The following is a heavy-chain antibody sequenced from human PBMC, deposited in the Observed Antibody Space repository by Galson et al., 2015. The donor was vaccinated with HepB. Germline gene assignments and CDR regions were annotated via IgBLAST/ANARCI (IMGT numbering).Heavy chain of an antibody. V-gene: IGHV4-39*01. J-gene: IGHJ4*02. CDR2: MYYSGST. CDR3: TRSSDVVSTYY. D-gene: IGHD5/OR15-5a*01. Sequence: SETLSLTCTVSGDSISSSTYYWGWIRQPPGKGLEWIGSMYYSGSTYCNPSLKSRITISVDTSKNLFSLNLRSVTAADTAVYYCTRSSDVVSTYYWGQGTLVTVSS. CDR1: GDSISSSTYY.